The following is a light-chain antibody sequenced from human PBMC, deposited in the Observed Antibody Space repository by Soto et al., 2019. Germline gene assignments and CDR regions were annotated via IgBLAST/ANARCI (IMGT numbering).Light chain of an antibody. CDR1: QGLRNC. CDR3: RQYKSYPIT. V-gene: IGKV1-16*01. J-gene: IGKJ5*01. CDR2: AAS. Sequence: DIQMTQSPSSLSASVGDRVTITCRARQGLRNCLAWLQQNPGKAPKSLIYAASSLQSGVLSRFGGSRSGTDFTLTISSLQPEDFAAYYCRQYKSYPITFGQGTRLEIK.